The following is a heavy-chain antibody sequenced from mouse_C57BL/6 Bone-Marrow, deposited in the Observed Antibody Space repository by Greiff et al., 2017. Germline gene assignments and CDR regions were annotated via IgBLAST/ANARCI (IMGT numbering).Heavy chain of an antibody. CDR1: GFNIKDDY. Sequence: VQLQQSGAELVRPGASVKLSCTASGFNIKDDYMHWVKQRPEQGLEWIGWIDPENGDTEYASKFQGKATITADTSSNTAYLQLSSLTSEDTAVYYCTTEKVWVTTRYFDYWGQGTTLTVSS. CDR3: TTEKVWVTTRYFDY. D-gene: IGHD2-2*01. J-gene: IGHJ2*01. CDR2: IDPENGDT. V-gene: IGHV14-4*01.